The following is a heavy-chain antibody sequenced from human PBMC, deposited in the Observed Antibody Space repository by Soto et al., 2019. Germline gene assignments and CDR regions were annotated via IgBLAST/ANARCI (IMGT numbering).Heavy chain of an antibody. CDR3: ARRHSSSSAFAP. D-gene: IGHD6-13*01. CDR2: IDPSDSYT. Sequence: PGESRKVSCKGSGYSCTRYGMSWVRQMPGKGLEGRGRIDPSDSYTNYSPSFQGHVTISADKSISTAYLQWSSLKASDTAMYYCARRHSSSSAFAPWGQGTLVTVSS. V-gene: IGHV5-10-1*01. J-gene: IGHJ5*02. CDR1: GYSCTRYG.